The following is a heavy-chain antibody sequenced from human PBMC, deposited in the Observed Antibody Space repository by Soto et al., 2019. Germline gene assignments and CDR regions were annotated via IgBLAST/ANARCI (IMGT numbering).Heavy chain of an antibody. Sequence: GGSLRLSCAASGFTFSSYSMNWVRQAPGKGLEWVSSISSSSSYIYYADSVKGRFTISRDNAKNSLYLQMNSLRAEDTAVYYCAIDPDYSNYYYYMDFWGKGTTVTVSS. J-gene: IGHJ6*03. V-gene: IGHV3-21*01. CDR3: AIDPDYSNYYYYMDF. CDR1: GFTFSSYS. D-gene: IGHD4-4*01. CDR2: ISSSSSYI.